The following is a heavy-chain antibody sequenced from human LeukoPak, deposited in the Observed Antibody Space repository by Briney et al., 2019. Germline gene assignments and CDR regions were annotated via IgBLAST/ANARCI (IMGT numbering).Heavy chain of an antibody. CDR3: ASHDVVPVVGRGFDD. CDR1: RASLATYY. V-gene: IGHV4-59*08. Sequence: SETPSLTCTLPRASLATYYSSWIRPPPGKGLGWIAYIYSIGKGESTMYNPSPKGRAPISVDMSKNQFSRRLSFVTAADTAVYYCASHDVVPVVGRGFDDWGQGTLVTVSS. J-gene: IGHJ4*02. CDR2: IYSIGKGEST. D-gene: IGHD1-1*01.